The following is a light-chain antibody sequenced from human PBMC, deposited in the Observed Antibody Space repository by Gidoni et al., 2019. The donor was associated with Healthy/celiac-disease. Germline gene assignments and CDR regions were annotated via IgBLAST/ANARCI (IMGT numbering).Light chain of an antibody. J-gene: IGKJ2*01. CDR2: AAS. V-gene: IGKV1-39*01. Sequence: DIQMSQSPSSLYASVGDRVTITCRASQSISSYLNWYQQKPGKAPKLLIYAASSLQSGVPSRFSGSGSGTDFTLTISSLQSEDFATYYCQQSYSTLYTFGQGTKLEIK. CDR1: QSISSY. CDR3: QQSYSTLYT.